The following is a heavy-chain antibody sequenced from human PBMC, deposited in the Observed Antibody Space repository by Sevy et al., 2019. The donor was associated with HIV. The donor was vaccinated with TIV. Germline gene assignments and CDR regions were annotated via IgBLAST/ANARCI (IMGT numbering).Heavy chain of an antibody. D-gene: IGHD3-10*01. J-gene: IGHJ3*02. CDR3: ARDGYYYGSRSYYDAFDI. Sequence: GGSLRLSCAASGFTFSSYWMHWVRQAPGKGLVWVSRINSDGSSTSYADSVKGRFTISRDNAKDTLYLQMNSLRAEDKVVYYCARDGYYYGSRSYYDAFDIWGQGTMVTVSS. CDR1: GFTFSSYW. V-gene: IGHV3-74*01. CDR2: INSDGSST.